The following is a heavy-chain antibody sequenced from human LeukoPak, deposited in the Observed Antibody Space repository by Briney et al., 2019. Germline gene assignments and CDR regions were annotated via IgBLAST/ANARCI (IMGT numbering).Heavy chain of an antibody. D-gene: IGHD2-15*01. CDR3: VEDVVVIVAAKPGI. Sequence: PGGSLRLSCVASGFTFSTYAMSWVRQAPGKGLEWVSSIGGSGDTTYYADAVKGRFTISRDNSKNTLYLQMNSLRVDDTAVYYCVEDVVVIVAAKPGIWGQGTLVTVSS. J-gene: IGHJ4*02. CDR1: GFTFSTYA. CDR2: IGGSGDTT. V-gene: IGHV3-23*01.